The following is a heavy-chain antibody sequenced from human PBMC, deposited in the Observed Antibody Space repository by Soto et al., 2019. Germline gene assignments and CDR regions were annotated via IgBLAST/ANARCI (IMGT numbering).Heavy chain of an antibody. CDR3: ARDPLPALPYSSRGAFDI. Sequence: ASVKVSCKASGYTFTSYGISWVRQAPGQGLEWMGWISAYNGNTNYAQKLQGRVTMTTDTSTSTAYTELRSLRSDDTAVYYCARDPLPALPYSSRGAFDIWGQGTMVTVSS. J-gene: IGHJ3*02. D-gene: IGHD3-22*01. CDR1: GYTFTSYG. CDR2: ISAYNGNT. V-gene: IGHV1-18*04.